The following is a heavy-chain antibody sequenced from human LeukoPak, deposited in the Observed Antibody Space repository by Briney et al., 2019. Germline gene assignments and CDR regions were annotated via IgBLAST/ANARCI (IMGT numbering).Heavy chain of an antibody. CDR2: ISWNSGSI. CDR1: GFTFDDYA. Sequence: GGSLRLSCAASGFTFDDYAMHWVRQAPGKGLEWVSGISWNSGSIGYADSVKGRFTISRDNAKNSLYLQMNSLRAEDTALYYCARIVGSPPYYFDYWGQGTLVTVSS. D-gene: IGHD1-26*01. CDR3: ARIVGSPPYYFDY. J-gene: IGHJ4*02. V-gene: IGHV3-9*01.